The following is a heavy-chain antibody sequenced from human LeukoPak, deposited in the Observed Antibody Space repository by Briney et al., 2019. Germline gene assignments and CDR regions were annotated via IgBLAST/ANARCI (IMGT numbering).Heavy chain of an antibody. J-gene: IGHJ5*02. V-gene: IGHV2-5*02. CDR1: GFSLSTSGVG. Sequence: SGPTLVKPTQTLALTCTFSGFSLSTSGVGVGWIRQPPGKALEWLALIYWDDDKRYSPSLKSRLTITKDTSKNQVVLTMTNMDPVDTATYYCADSFDYGDYWGWFDPWGQGTLVTVSS. CDR3: ADSFDYGDYWGWFDP. D-gene: IGHD4-17*01. CDR2: IYWDDDK.